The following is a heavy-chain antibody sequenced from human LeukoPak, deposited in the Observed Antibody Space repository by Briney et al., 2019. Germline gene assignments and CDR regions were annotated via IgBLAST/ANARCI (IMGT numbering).Heavy chain of an antibody. J-gene: IGHJ5*02. CDR2: ISSSNSYI. Sequence: GGSLRLSCAASGFTFSSYWMHWVRQAPGKGLEWVSSISSSNSYIYYADSVKGRFTISRDNAKNSLYLQMNSLRAEDTAVYYCARDPYSSSSGWFDPWGQGTLVTVSS. D-gene: IGHD6-6*01. V-gene: IGHV3-21*01. CDR3: ARDPYSSSSGWFDP. CDR1: GFTFSSYW.